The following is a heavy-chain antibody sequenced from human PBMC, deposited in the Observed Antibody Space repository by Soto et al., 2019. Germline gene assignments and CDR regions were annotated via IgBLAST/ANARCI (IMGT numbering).Heavy chain of an antibody. CDR3: ARDQRFLEWLSEPGYYYGMDV. D-gene: IGHD3-3*01. CDR2: IYTSGST. CDR1: GGSISSYY. J-gene: IGHJ6*02. Sequence: SETLSLTCTVSGGSISSYYWSWIRQPAGKGLEWIGRIYTSGSTNYNPSLKSRVTMSVDTSKNQFSLKLSSVTAADTAVYYCARDQRFLEWLSEPGYYYGMDVWGQGTTVTAP. V-gene: IGHV4-4*07.